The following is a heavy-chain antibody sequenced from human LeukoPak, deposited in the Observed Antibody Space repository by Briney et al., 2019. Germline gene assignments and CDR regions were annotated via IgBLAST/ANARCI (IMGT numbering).Heavy chain of an antibody. CDR2: ISGSGGST. CDR1: GFTFSSYA. Sequence: PGGSLRLSCAASGFTFSSYAMSWVRQAPGKGLEWVSAISGSGGSTYYADSVKGRFTISRDNSKNTLYLQMNSLRAEDTAVYYCAKDLAYYYDSSGLPYYYYYGMDVWGQGTTVTVSS. J-gene: IGHJ6*02. CDR3: AKDLAYYYDSSGLPYYYYYGMDV. V-gene: IGHV3-23*01. D-gene: IGHD3-22*01.